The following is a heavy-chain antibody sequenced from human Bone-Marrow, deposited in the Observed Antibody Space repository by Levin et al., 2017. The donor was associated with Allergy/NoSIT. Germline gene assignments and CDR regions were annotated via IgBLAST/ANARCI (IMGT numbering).Heavy chain of an antibody. CDR3: VREYCTGLSCYCDY. J-gene: IGHJ4*02. Sequence: QAGGSLRLSCAASGFNFNSYAMHWVRQAPGKGLEWVAVISFEGATKYYADSVKARFTISRDNSNSTLNLHMDSLRPDDTAVYFCVREYCTGLSCYCDYWGQGTLVTVSS. CDR1: GFNFNSYA. V-gene: IGHV3-30*04. CDR2: ISFEGATK. D-gene: IGHD2-8*02.